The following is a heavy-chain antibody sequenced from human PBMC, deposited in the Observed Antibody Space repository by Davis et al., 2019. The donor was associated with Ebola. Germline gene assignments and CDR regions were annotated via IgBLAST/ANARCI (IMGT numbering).Heavy chain of an antibody. CDR1: GFTFSSYW. D-gene: IGHD2-21*01. Sequence: GESLKISCAASGFTFSSYWMHWVRQAPGKGLVWVSRINSDGSSTSYADSVKGRFTISRDNAKNTLYLQMNSLRAEDTAVYYCARGAPIVDGMDVWGKGTTVTVSS. V-gene: IGHV3-74*01. CDR2: INSDGSST. J-gene: IGHJ6*04. CDR3: ARGAPIVDGMDV.